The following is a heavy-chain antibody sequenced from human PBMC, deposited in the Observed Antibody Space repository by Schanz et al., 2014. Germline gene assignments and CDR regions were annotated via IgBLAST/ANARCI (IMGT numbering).Heavy chain of an antibody. CDR1: GYTFNTYG. CDR3: ARGFDFWDR. J-gene: IGHJ4*02. CDR2: ISAYTNNT. Sequence: QVQLVQSGADVKKPGASVKVSCKASGYTFNTYGLNWVRQAPGQGLEWMGWISAYTNNTNYAQKVQGRVTMTTDTSTGTAYMELRSLRSDDTAVYYCARGFDFWDRWGQGTLVIVSS. V-gene: IGHV1-18*01. D-gene: IGHD3-3*01.